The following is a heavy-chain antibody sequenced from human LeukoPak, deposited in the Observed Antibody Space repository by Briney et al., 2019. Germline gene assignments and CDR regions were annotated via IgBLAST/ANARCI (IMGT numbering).Heavy chain of an antibody. J-gene: IGHJ4*02. V-gene: IGHV3-53*01. CDR2: MYSGGST. D-gene: IGHD1-7*01. CDR3: AVYNWNSKRDFDY. CDR1: GLTVSSTH. Sequence: GGSLRLSCAASGLTVSSTHMSWVRQAPGKGLEWVSVMYSGGSTYYAESVRGRFTISRDNSKNTLFLQLNNVRAEDTAVYYCAVYNWNSKRDFDYWGQGALVTVSS.